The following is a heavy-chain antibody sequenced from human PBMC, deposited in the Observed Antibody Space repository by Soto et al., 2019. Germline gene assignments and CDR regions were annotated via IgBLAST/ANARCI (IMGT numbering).Heavy chain of an antibody. CDR1: GGSISSYY. D-gene: IGHD6-19*01. J-gene: IGHJ4*02. V-gene: IGHV4-59*01. Sequence: SXTLSLTCTVSGGSISSYYWSWIRQPPGKGLEWIGYIYYSGSTNYNPSLKSRVTISVDTSKNQFSLKLSSVTAADTAVYYCARKYSSGWTFDYWGQGTLVTVS. CDR3: ARKYSSGWTFDY. CDR2: IYYSGST.